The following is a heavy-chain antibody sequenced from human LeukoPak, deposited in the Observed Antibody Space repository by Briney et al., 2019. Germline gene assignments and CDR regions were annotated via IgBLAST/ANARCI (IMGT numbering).Heavy chain of an antibody. CDR2: INTNTGNP. J-gene: IGHJ4*02. D-gene: IGHD5-18*01. CDR3: GRDPRLGIRGYTYGYIDY. V-gene: IGHV7-4-1*02. CDR1: GYSFISYS. Sequence: ASAKVSCKTSGYSFISYSINWLRQAPGQGLEWMGWINTNTGNPTYAQGFTGRYVFSLDTSVSTAYLQISGLKADDTAVYFCGRDPRLGIRGYTYGYIDYWGQGTLVTVSS.